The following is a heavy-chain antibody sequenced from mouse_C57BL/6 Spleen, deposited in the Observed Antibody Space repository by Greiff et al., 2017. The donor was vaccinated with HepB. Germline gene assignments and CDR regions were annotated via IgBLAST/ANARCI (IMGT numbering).Heavy chain of an antibody. CDR3: ARGLPRGAEGFAY. CDR1: GYSITSGYY. CDR2: ISYDGSN. D-gene: IGHD6-1*01. J-gene: IGHJ3*01. V-gene: IGHV3-6*01. Sequence: EVQLQESGPGLVKPSQSLSLTCSVTGYSITSGYYWNWIRQFPGNKLEWMGYISYDGSNNYNPSLKNRISITRDTSKNQFFLKLNSVTTEDTATYYCARGLPRGAEGFAYWGQGTLVTVSA.